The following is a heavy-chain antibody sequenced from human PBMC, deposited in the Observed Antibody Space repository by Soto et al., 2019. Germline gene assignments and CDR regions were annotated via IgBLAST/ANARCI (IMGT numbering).Heavy chain of an antibody. Sequence: NPSETLSLTCTVSGGSISSGGYYWSWIRQHPGKGLEWIGYIYYSGSTYYNPSLKSRVTISVDTSKNQFSLKLSSVTAADTAVYYCARGSYSSSSRGARVWFDPWGQGTLVTVSS. CDR1: GGSISSGGYY. CDR3: ARGSYSSSSRGARVWFDP. D-gene: IGHD6-6*01. CDR2: IYYSGST. J-gene: IGHJ5*02. V-gene: IGHV4-31*03.